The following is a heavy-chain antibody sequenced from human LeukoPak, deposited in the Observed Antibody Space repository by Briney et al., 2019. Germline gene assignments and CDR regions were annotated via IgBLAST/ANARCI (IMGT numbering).Heavy chain of an antibody. D-gene: IGHD5-18*01. CDR1: GGSISSYY. V-gene: IGHV4-59*01. CDR3: ARRAGYSYGHEYYYYGIDV. J-gene: IGHJ6*02. CDR2: IYYSGST. Sequence: SETLSLTCTVSGGSISSYYWSWIRQPPGKGLEWIGYIYYSGSTNYNPSLKSRVTISVDTSKNQFSLKLSSVTAADTAVYYCARRAGYSYGHEYYYYGIDVWGQGTTVTVSS.